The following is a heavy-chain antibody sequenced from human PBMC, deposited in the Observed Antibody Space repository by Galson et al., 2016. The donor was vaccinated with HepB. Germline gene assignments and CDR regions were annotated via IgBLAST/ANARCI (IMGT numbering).Heavy chain of an antibody. CDR2: INAGSGHT. CDR3: ARSCTTAECGYFRGMCI. V-gene: IGHV1-3*01. D-gene: IGHD2-8*01. Sequence: SVKVSCKASEFSFSTYAIHWVRQAPGQRLEWMGWINAGSGHTKYSEKFQGRLSFTRDTSASTAYMELSSLRSEDTAVYFCARSCTTAECGYFRGMCIWGQGTTVTVSS. CDR1: EFSFSTYA. J-gene: IGHJ6*02.